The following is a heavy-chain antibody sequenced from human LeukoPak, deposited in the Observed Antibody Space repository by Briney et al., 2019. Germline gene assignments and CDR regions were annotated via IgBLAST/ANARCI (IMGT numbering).Heavy chain of an antibody. J-gene: IGHJ4*02. CDR1: GFTFDDYA. CDR2: ISGSGGST. CDR3: AKGGGYMIVVVITNYFDY. V-gene: IGHV3-23*01. Sequence: GRSLRLSCAASGFTFDDYAMSWVRQAPGKGLEWVSAISGSGGSTYYADSVKGRFTISRDNSKNTLYLQMNSLRAEDTAVYYCAKGGGYMIVVVITNYFDYWGQGTLVTVSS. D-gene: IGHD3-22*01.